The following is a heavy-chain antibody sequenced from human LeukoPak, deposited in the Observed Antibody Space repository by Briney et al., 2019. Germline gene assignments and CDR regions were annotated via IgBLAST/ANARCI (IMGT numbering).Heavy chain of an antibody. D-gene: IGHD6-19*01. V-gene: IGHV3-23*01. CDR3: AKDKGYSSGWYDYYGMDV. CDR2: ISGSGGST. J-gene: IGHJ6*02. CDR1: GFTFSSYA. Sequence: SGESLRLSCAASGFTFSSYAMSWVRQAPGKGLEWVSAISGSGGSTYYADSVKGRFTISRDNSKNTLYLQMNSLRAEDTAVYYCAKDKGYSSGWYDYYGMDVWGQGTTVTVSS.